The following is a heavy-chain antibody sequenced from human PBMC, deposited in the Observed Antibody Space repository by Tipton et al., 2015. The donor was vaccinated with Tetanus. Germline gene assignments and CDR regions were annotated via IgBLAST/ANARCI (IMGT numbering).Heavy chain of an antibody. CDR3: VRPINHGFDM. V-gene: IGHV4-59*08. D-gene: IGHD1-14*01. CDR1: GGSITGYY. J-gene: IGHJ3*02. CDR2: VHYTGKD. Sequence: TLSLTCNVSGGSITGYYWSWIRQRPGRGLEWVGYVHYTGKDNYSPSLRSRVTLSVDTSKNQFSLKMNSVTAADTAVYYCVRPINHGFDMWGQGTMVIVS.